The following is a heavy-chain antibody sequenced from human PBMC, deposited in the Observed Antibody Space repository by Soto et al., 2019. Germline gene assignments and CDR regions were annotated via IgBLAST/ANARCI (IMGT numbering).Heavy chain of an antibody. V-gene: IGHV4-34*01. J-gene: IGHJ5*02. CDR1: GGSFSGYY. D-gene: IGHD2-2*01. CDR2: INHSGST. CDR3: ARGLVVVPAAMEVNWFDP. Sequence: QVQLRQWGAGLLKPSETLSLTCAVYGGSFSGYYWSWIRQPPGKGLEWIGEINHSGSTNYNPSLKSRVTISVDTSKNQFSLKLSSVTAADTAVYYCARGLVVVPAAMEVNWFDPWGQGTLVTVSS.